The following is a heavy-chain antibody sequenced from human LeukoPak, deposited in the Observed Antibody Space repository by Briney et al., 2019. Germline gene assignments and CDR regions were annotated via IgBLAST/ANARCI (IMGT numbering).Heavy chain of an antibody. J-gene: IGHJ4*02. CDR2: IRSDGSSK. D-gene: IGHD4-17*01. V-gene: IGHV3-33*06. Sequence: GRSLRLSCAASGFTFSSFGLHWVRRAPGKGLEWVALIRSDGSSKNYADSVKGRFTISRDTSKNTVHLQMNNLRAEDTAVYYCAKWSGDYPSYYLDYWGQGTLVTVSS. CDR1: GFTFSSFG. CDR3: AKWSGDYPSYYLDY.